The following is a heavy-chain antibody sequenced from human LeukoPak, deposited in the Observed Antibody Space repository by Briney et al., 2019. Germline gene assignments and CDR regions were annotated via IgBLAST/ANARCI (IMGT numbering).Heavy chain of an antibody. CDR2: ISYSGST. Sequence: SETLSLTCTVSGGSISSYYWTWIRQPPGKGLEWIGYISYSGSTNYNPSLKSRVTISVDTSKNQFSLKLTSVTAADTAVYYCARTRAYGGRPDYWGQGTLVAVSS. V-gene: IGHV4-59*01. CDR3: ARTRAYGGRPDY. D-gene: IGHD4-23*01. J-gene: IGHJ4*02. CDR1: GGSISSYY.